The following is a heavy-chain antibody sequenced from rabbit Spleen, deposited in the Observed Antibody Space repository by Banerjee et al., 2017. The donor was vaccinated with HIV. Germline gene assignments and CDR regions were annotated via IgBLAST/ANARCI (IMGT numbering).Heavy chain of an antibody. J-gene: IGHJ3*01. CDR3: ARDLVGVIGWNFAW. V-gene: IGHV1S40*01. D-gene: IGHD5-1*01. CDR1: GFSFSNNYW. Sequence: QSLEESGGDMVKPGASLTLTCTASGFSFSNNYWICWVRQAPGKGLELIACIYTGDGNTYYANWAKGRFTISKTSSTTVTLQMTSLTAADTATYFCARDLVGVIGWNFAWWGQGTLVTVS. CDR2: IYTGDGNT.